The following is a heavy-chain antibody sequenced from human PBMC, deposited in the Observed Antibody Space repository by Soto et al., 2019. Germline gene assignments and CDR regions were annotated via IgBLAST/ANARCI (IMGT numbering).Heavy chain of an antibody. J-gene: IGHJ6*02. CDR3: AKDSSSGGYSYYYYGMDV. D-gene: IGHD2-21*02. V-gene: IGHV3-23*01. CDR2: ISGSGGST. CDR1: GFTFSSYA. Sequence: PGGSLRLSCAASGFTFSSYAMSWVRQAPGKGLEWVSAISGSGGSTYYADSVKGRFTISRDNSKNTLYLQMNSLRAEDTAVYYCAKDSSSGGYSYYYYGMDVWGQGTTVTVSS.